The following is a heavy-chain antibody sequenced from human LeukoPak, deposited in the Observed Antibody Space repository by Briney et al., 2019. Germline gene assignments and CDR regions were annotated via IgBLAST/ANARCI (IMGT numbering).Heavy chain of an antibody. V-gene: IGHV3-66*01. Sequence: GGSLRLSCAASGFTFSSYGMHWVRQAPGKGLEWVSVIYSGGSTYYADPVKGRFTISRDNSKNTLYLQMNSLRAEDTAVYYCARIISSWVYFDYWGQGALVTVSS. CDR3: ARIISSWVYFDY. J-gene: IGHJ4*02. CDR1: GFTFSSYG. D-gene: IGHD6-13*01. CDR2: IYSGGST.